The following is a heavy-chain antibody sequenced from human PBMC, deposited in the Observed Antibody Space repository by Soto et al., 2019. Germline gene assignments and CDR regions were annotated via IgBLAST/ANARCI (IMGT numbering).Heavy chain of an antibody. CDR3: ARVRSGQGRVWWLPWFDP. D-gene: IGHD5-12*01. CDR1: GYTFTSYY. J-gene: IGHJ5*02. V-gene: IGHV1-46*03. CDR2: INPSGGST. Sequence: GASVKVSCKASGYTFTSYYMHCVRQAPGQGLEWMGIINPSGGSTSYAQKFQGRVTMTRDTSTSTVYMELSSLRSEDTAVYYCARVRSGQGRVWWLPWFDPWGQGTLVTVSS.